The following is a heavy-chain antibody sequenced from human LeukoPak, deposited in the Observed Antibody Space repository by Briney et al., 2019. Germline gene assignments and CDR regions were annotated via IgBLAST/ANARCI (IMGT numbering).Heavy chain of an antibody. CDR3: ARGKTRYGDYVLWYY. J-gene: IGHJ4*02. V-gene: IGHV4-39*07. D-gene: IGHD4-17*01. CDR2: IYYSGST. CDR1: GGSISSSSYY. Sequence: PSETLSLTCTVSGGSISSSSYYWGWIRQPPGKGLEWIGSIYYSGSTYYNPSLKSRVTISVDTSKNRFSLKLTSVTAADTAVYYCARGKTRYGDYVLWYYWGQGTLVTVSS.